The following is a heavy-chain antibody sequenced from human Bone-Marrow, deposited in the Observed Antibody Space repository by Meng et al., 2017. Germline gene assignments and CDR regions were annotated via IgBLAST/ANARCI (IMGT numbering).Heavy chain of an antibody. CDR1: GFTVSSNE. D-gene: IGHD5-18*01. J-gene: IGHJ4*02. CDR3: ASRAMGQDY. Sequence: ETLSLTCAASGFTVSSNEMRWVRQPPGKGLEWVSSISGDSTYYADSGKGRFTISRDNSKNTLRLQMNSLRAEDTAVYYCASRAMGQDYWGQGTLVTVSS. V-gene: IGHV3-38-3*01. CDR2: ISGDST.